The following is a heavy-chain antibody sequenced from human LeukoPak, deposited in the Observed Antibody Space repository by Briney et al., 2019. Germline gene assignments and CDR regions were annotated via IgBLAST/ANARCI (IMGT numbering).Heavy chain of an antibody. Sequence: SETLSLTCTVSGGSISTSNYYWGWIRQPPGKGLEWIGTIYYSGSTYYNPSLKSRVTISVDTSKNQFSLKLTSVTAADTAVYYCVRIAMAYYYYMDVWGKGTTITASS. V-gene: IGHV4-39*07. J-gene: IGHJ6*03. CDR1: GGSISTSNYY. CDR2: IYYSGST. D-gene: IGHD2-8*01. CDR3: VRIAMAYYYYMDV.